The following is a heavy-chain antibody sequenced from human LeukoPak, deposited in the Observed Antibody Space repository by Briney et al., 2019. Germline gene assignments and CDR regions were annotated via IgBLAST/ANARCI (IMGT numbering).Heavy chain of an antibody. Sequence: SETLSLTCTVSGGSISSYYWSWIRQPPGKGLEWIGYIYYSGSTNYNPSLKSRVTMSVDTSKNQFSLKLSSVTAADTAVYYCARASATVTSPFDYWGRGTLVTVSS. V-gene: IGHV4-59*12. CDR2: IYYSGST. CDR3: ARASATVTSPFDY. CDR1: GGSISSYY. D-gene: IGHD4-17*01. J-gene: IGHJ4*02.